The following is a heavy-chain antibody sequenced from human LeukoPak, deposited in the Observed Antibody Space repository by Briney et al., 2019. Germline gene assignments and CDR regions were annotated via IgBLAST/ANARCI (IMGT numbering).Heavy chain of an antibody. CDR3: AKGRWFGELFMDY. J-gene: IGHJ4*02. CDR2: ISDSGGST. V-gene: IGHV3-23*01. Sequence: PGGSLRLSCAASGFTFSSYAMSWVRQAPGKGLEWVSAISDSGGSTYYAGSVKGRSTTSRDNSKNTLYLQMNSLRAEDTAVYYCAKGRWFGELFMDYWGQGTLVTVSS. CDR1: GFTFSSYA. D-gene: IGHD3-10*01.